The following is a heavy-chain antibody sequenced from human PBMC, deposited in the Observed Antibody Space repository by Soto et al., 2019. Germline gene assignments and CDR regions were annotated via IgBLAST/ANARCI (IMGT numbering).Heavy chain of an antibody. Sequence: VSGGSISSYYWSWIRQPPGKGLEWIGYIYYSGSTYYNPSLKSRVTISVDTSKNQFSVKLSSVTAADTAVYYCAREPLRVYGMDVWGQGTTVTVSS. J-gene: IGHJ6*02. V-gene: IGHV4-30-4*08. CDR3: AREPLRVYGMDV. CDR1: GGSISSYY. CDR2: IYYSGST.